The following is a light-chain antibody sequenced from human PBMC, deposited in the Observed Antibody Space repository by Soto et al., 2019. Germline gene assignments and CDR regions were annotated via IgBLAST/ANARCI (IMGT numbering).Light chain of an antibody. V-gene: IGLV2-14*01. Sequence: QSVLTQPASVSGSPGQSITISCTGTSSDVGAYNYDSWYQQYPGEAPKVIIYDVSHRPAGVSNRFSGSKSGNTASLTISGLQTQDEADYYCSSYTSATTDVFGTG. J-gene: IGLJ1*01. CDR3: SSYTSATTDV. CDR2: DVS. CDR1: SSDVGAYNY.